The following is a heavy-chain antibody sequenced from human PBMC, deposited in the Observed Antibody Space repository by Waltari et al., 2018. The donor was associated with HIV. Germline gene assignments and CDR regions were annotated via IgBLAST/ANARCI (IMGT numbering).Heavy chain of an antibody. CDR2: INHSGGT. V-gene: IGHV4-34*01. CDR1: GGSFSGYY. Sequence: QVQLQQWGAGLLKPSETLSLTCAVYGGSFSGYYWSWIRQPPGKGLEWIGEINHSGGTNYNPSLKSRVTISLDTSKNQFSLKLSSVTAADTAVYYCARGRRWLQFGNWGQGTLVTVSS. D-gene: IGHD5-12*01. J-gene: IGHJ4*02. CDR3: ARGRRWLQFGN.